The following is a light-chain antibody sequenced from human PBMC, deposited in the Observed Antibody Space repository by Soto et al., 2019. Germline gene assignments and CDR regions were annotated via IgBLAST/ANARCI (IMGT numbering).Light chain of an antibody. CDR2: DAS. V-gene: IGKV1-5*01. Sequence: DIQMTQSPSTLSASVGDRVTITCRASQSISSWVAWYQQKPGKAPNLLIYDASRLESGVPSRFSGSGSGTEFTLTISSLQPDDFATYYCQQYNMYPYTFGQGTKVDIK. CDR1: QSISSW. J-gene: IGKJ2*01. CDR3: QQYNMYPYT.